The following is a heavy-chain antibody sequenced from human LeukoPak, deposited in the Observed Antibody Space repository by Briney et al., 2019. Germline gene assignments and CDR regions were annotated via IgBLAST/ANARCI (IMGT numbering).Heavy chain of an antibody. CDR2: IYYGGNT. Sequence: SETLSLTCTVSGGSISSSTYYWAWIRQPPGKGLEWIGSIYYGGNTNCNPSLKSRLTISIDTSRNQFSLKLSSVTAADTAVYYCARDPADYWGQGTLVTVSS. V-gene: IGHV4-39*07. J-gene: IGHJ4*02. CDR1: GGSISSSTYY. CDR3: ARDPADY.